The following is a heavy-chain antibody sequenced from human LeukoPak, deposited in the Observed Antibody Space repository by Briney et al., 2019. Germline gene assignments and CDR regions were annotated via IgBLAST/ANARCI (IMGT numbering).Heavy chain of an antibody. J-gene: IGHJ4*02. D-gene: IGHD3-10*01. CDR2: IYAGGNT. CDR1: GFTFSSYA. Sequence: PGGSLRLSCAASGFTFSSYAMSWVRQAPGKGLEWVSVIYAGGNTYYADSVKGRFTISRDDSKNTLYLQMNSLRAEDTAVYYCARDFGGFGASNLWGQGTLVTVSS. CDR3: ARDFGGFGASNL. V-gene: IGHV3-53*01.